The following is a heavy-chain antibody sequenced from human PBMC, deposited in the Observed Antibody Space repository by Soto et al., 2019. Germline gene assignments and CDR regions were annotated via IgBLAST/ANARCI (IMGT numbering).Heavy chain of an antibody. D-gene: IGHD3-22*01. V-gene: IGHV3-23*01. Sequence: EVQLLESGGGLVQPGGSLRLSCAASGFTFSSYGMSWVRQAPGKGLEWVSTISYSGGSTYYTDSVKGRFTISRDNSKNTLYLQMNSLRAEDTAVYCCAKRYWYDGSGLWDYWGQGTLVTVSS. CDR2: ISYSGGST. CDR1: GFTFSSYG. CDR3: AKRYWYDGSGLWDY. J-gene: IGHJ4*02.